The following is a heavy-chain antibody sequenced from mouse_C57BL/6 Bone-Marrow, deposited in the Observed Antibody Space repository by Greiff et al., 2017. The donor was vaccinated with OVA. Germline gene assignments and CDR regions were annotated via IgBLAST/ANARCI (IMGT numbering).Heavy chain of an antibody. CDR3: ARGGAGTGAWFAY. Sequence: EVKLMESGPGLVKPSQSLSLTCSVSGYSITSGYYWNWIRQFPRNKLEWMGYISYDGSNNYNPSLKNRISITRDTSKNQFFLKLNSVTTEDTATYYCARGGAGTGAWFAYWGKGTLVTVSA. CDR2: ISYDGSN. J-gene: IGHJ3*01. CDR1: GYSITSGYY. D-gene: IGHD3-3*01. V-gene: IGHV3-6*01.